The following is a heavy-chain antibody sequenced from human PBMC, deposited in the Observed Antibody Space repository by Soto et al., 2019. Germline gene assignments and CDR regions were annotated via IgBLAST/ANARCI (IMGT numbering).Heavy chain of an antibody. CDR3: VKEKDCSSGSYSATDY. V-gene: IGHV3-23*01. CDR2: IIGSGGRT. J-gene: IGHJ4*02. D-gene: IGHD2-15*01. CDR1: GFAFSSYA. Sequence: EVQLLESGGGLVQPGGSLRLSCAASGFAFSSYAMSWVRQAPGKGLEWVSRIIGSGGRTYYADSVKGRFTISRDNPRNTLSLQMDSLRAEDTAVYYCVKEKDCSSGSYSATDYWGQGTLVTVSS.